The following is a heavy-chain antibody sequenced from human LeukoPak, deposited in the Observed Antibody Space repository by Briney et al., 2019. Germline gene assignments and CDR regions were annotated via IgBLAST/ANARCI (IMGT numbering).Heavy chain of an antibody. D-gene: IGHD1-14*01. CDR1: GFTFSSYA. V-gene: IGHV3-23*01. CDR3: GRDSGYRNLLDY. J-gene: IGHJ4*01. Sequence: WGSLRLPCTASGFTFSSYAMSWVRQAPGKGLEWVSAISGSGGSTYYADSVKGRFTISRDNSKNTLHLQMNSLRAEDTAVYYCGRDSGYRNLLDYRGQGTLVTVSS. CDR2: ISGSGGST.